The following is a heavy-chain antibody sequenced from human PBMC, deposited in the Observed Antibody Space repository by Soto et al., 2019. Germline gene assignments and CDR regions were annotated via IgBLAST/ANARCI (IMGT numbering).Heavy chain of an antibody. D-gene: IGHD2-15*01. Sequence: GGSLRLSCISSGFTFRTYTMNWVRQAPGKGLEWVSGIRGFSPYTFYAESVKGRFTISRDNAKNSLYLQMNSLRAEDTAVYYCARDRGYDAHDYYYNAMDVWGQGTTVTAP. V-gene: IGHV3-21*01. CDR2: IRGFSPYT. J-gene: IGHJ6*02. CDR1: GFTFRTYT. CDR3: ARDRGYDAHDYYYNAMDV.